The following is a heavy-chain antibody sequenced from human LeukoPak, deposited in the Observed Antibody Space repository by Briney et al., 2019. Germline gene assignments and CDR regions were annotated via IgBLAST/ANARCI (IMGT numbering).Heavy chain of an antibody. CDR2: INHSGNT. V-gene: IGHV4-34*01. D-gene: IGHD2-21*01. CDR1: GVAFSGYY. J-gene: IGHJ4*02. CDR3: VSVVSLRNFYY. Sequence: PSETLCLTCAVSGVAFSGYYWSWIRQPPRKGLEWVGEINHSGNTNYNPPPKSRVTISVDTSKNQFSLKLSSVTAADTAVYYCVSVVSLRNFYYWGQGDLVTVSS.